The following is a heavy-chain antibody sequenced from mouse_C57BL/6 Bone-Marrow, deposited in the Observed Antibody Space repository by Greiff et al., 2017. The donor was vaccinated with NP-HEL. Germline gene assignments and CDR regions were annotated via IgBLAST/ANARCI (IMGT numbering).Heavy chain of an antibody. J-gene: IGHJ1*03. CDR1: GYTFTSYW. CDR3: ANLGPSYYGSSWWYFDV. V-gene: IGHV1-69*01. CDR2: IDPSDSYT. D-gene: IGHD1-1*01. Sequence: QVQLQQPGAELVMPGASVKLSCKASGYTFTSYWMHWVKQRPGQGLEWIGEIDPSDSYTNYNQKFKGKSTLTVDKSSSTAYMQLSSLTSEDSAVYYCANLGPSYYGSSWWYFDVWGTGTTVTVSS.